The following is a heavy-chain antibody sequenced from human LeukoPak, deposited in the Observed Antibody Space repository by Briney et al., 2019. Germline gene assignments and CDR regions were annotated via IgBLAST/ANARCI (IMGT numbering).Heavy chain of an antibody. D-gene: IGHD2-2*01. V-gene: IGHV1-69*01. Sequence: SVKVSCKASGGTFSSYAISWVRPAPGQGLEWMGGIIPIFGTANYAQKFQGRVTITADESTSTAYMELSSLRSEDTAVYYCAREGYCSSTSCYQDYWGQGTLVTVSS. J-gene: IGHJ4*02. CDR2: IIPIFGTA. CDR3: AREGYCSSTSCYQDY. CDR1: GGTFSSYA.